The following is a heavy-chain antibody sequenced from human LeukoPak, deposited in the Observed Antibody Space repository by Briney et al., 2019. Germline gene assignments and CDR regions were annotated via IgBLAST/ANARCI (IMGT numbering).Heavy chain of an antibody. D-gene: IGHD4-17*01. Sequence: PAASVKVSCKASGGTFSSYAISWVRQAPGQGLEWMGGIIPIFGTANYAQKFQGRATITADESTSTAYMELSSLRSEDTAVYYCARDGGYGDDRGDWFDPWGQGTLVTVSS. CDR2: IIPIFGTA. V-gene: IGHV1-69*01. J-gene: IGHJ5*02. CDR1: GGTFSSYA. CDR3: ARDGGYGDDRGDWFDP.